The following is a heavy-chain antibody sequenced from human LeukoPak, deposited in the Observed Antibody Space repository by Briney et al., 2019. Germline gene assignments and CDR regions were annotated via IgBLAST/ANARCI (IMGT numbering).Heavy chain of an antibody. CDR1: GFTLSSNY. Sequence: GGSPRLSCAASGFTLSSNYMSWVRQAPGKGLEWVSVIYSGGSTYYADSVKGRFPISRDNSKNTLYLQMNSLRAEDTAVYYCARVQTVDGYYYYGMDVWGQGTTVTVSS. CDR2: IYSGGST. D-gene: IGHD2-8*01. J-gene: IGHJ6*02. CDR3: ARVQTVDGYYYYGMDV. V-gene: IGHV3-53*01.